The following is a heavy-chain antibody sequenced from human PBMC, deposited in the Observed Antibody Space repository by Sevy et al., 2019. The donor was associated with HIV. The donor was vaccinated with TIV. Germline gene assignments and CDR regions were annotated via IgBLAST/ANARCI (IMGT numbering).Heavy chain of an antibody. CDR3: ARLPGIAVAGTRYYYYYGMDV. D-gene: IGHD6-19*01. Sequence: GESLKISCKGSGYSFTSYWIGWVRQMPGKGLEWMGIIYPGDSDTRYSPSFQGQVTISAVKSISTAYLQWSSLKASDTAMYYCARLPGIAVAGTRYYYYYGMDVWGQGTTVTVSS. CDR2: IYPGDSDT. J-gene: IGHJ6*02. V-gene: IGHV5-51*01. CDR1: GYSFTSYW.